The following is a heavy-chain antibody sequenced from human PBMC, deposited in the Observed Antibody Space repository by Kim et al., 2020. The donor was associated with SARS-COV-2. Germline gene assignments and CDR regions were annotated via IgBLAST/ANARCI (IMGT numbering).Heavy chain of an antibody. Sequence: SETLSLTCHVSGGSISGEYWSWIRQAAGKGLEWIGRIYTNGGANYNPALTSRVTMSVDPSKNQINLNLASVTAADTAIYYRARLVRDSGWLFDRWGQGVLVSISS. CDR3: ARLVRDSGWLFDR. J-gene: IGHJ5*02. CDR1: GGSISGEY. CDR2: IYTNGGA. V-gene: IGHV4-4*07. D-gene: IGHD6-19*01.